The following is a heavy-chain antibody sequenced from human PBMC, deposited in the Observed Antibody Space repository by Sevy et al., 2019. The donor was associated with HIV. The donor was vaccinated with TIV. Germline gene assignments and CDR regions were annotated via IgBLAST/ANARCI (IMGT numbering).Heavy chain of an antibody. CDR2: ISSNGGST. Sequence: GGSLRLSCAASGFSFSSYALHWVHQAPGKGLEYVSAISSNGGSTYYADSVKGRFTISRDNSKNTLYLQMGSLRAEDRAVYYCAREGVGGYSYSLDYWGQGTLVTVSS. CDR3: AREGVGGYSYSLDY. V-gene: IGHV3-64*02. J-gene: IGHJ4*02. CDR1: GFSFSSYA. D-gene: IGHD5-18*01.